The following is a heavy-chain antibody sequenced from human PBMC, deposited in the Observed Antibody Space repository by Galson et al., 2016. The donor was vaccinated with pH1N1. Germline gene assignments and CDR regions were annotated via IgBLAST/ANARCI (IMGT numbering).Heavy chain of an antibody. CDR1: GFSLSTSGVG. CDR2: IYWDDDK. Sequence: PALVKPTQTLTLTCTFSGFSLSTSGVGVGWIRQPPGKALEWLALIYWDDDKRYSPSLKSRLTITKDTSKNQVVLTMTNLDPVDTATYYCARNGYVDYVEYLHGRGQGTLVTVTS. J-gene: IGHJ4*02. CDR3: ARNGYVDYVEYLHG. V-gene: IGHV2-5*02. D-gene: IGHD4-17*01.